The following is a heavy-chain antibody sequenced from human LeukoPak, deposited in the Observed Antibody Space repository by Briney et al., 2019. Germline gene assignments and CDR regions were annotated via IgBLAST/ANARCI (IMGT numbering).Heavy chain of an antibody. CDR1: GFTFSNYG. Sequence: GGSLRLSCAASGFTFSNYGIHWVRQAPGKGLQWVAFIRYDGSDKYYADSVKGRFTISRDNSKNTLCLQMNSLRAEDTAVYYCARGAVSSSWYPYYFDYWGQGTLVTVSS. D-gene: IGHD6-13*01. J-gene: IGHJ4*02. CDR3: ARGAVSSSWYPYYFDY. CDR2: IRYDGSDK. V-gene: IGHV3-30*02.